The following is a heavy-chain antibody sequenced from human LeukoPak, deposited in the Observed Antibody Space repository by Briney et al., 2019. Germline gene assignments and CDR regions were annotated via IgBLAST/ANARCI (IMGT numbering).Heavy chain of an antibody. D-gene: IGHD6-19*01. CDR3: ARFSGWYDY. CDR1: TFSFSTYG. V-gene: IGHV3-30*02. J-gene: IGHJ4*02. CDR2: IQYDGSIK. Sequence: GGSLRLSCAASTFSFSTYGVHWVRQAPGKGLEWVAFIQYDGSIKLYADSVKGRFTISRDNAKNSLYLQMNSLRAEDTAVYYCARFSGWYDYWGQGTLVTVSS.